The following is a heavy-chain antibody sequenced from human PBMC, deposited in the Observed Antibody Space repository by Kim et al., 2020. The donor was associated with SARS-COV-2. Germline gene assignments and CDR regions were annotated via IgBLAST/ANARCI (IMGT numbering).Heavy chain of an antibody. V-gene: IGHV3-53*01. CDR3: ARMKGY. CDR2: IYSGGST. J-gene: IGHJ4*02. Sequence: GGSLRLSCAASWFTVSSNYMSWVRQAPGKGLEWVSVIYSGGSTYYADSVKGRFTISRDNSKNTLYLQMNSLRAEDTAVYYCARMKGYWGQGTLVTVSS. CDR1: WFTVSSNY.